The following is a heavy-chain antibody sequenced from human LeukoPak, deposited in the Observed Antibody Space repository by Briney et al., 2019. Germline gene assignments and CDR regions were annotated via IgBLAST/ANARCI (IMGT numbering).Heavy chain of an antibody. CDR1: GGSFSGYY. V-gene: IGHV4-34*01. CDR3: ARCLRYCSGGSCYMFRYFDY. J-gene: IGHJ4*02. D-gene: IGHD2-15*01. Sequence: SETLSLTCAVYGGSFSGYYWSWIRQPPGKGLEWIGEINHSGSTNYNPSLTSRVTISVDTSKNQFSLKLSSVTAADTAVYYCARCLRYCSGGSCYMFRYFDYWGEGTLVTVSS. CDR2: INHSGST.